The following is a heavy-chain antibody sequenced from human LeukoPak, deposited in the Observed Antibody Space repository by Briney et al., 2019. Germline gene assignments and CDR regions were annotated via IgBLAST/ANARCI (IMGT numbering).Heavy chain of an antibody. V-gene: IGHV3-11*01. D-gene: IGHD3-10*01. CDR2: SSISGTTI. J-gene: IGHJ4*02. CDR1: EFTFTDYY. CDR3: ARGGGYGSGSHYYFDY. Sequence: GGSLRLSCAASEFTFTDYYMSWIRQAPGKGLEWLSYSSISGTTIYYADSVKGRFTISRDNAKNSLYLQMNSLRAEDTAVYYCARGGGYGSGSHYYFDYWGQGTPVTVSS.